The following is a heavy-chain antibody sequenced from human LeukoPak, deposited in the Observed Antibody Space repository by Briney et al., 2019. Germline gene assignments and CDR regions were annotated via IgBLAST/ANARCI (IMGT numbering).Heavy chain of an antibody. Sequence: ASVKDSCKASGYTFTSYYMHWVRQAPGQGLEWMGIINPSGGSTSYAQKFQGRVTITRDTSTSTVYMDLSSLRSEDTAVYYCARDNPQITMIPRPGAFDIWGQGTMVTVSS. CDR2: INPSGGST. CDR1: GYTFTSYY. V-gene: IGHV1-46*01. D-gene: IGHD3-22*01. J-gene: IGHJ3*02. CDR3: ARDNPQITMIPRPGAFDI.